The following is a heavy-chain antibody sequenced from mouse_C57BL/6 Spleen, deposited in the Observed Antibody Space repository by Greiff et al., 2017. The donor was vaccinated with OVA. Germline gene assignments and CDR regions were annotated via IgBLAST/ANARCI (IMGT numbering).Heavy chain of an antibody. D-gene: IGHD1-1*01. J-gene: IGHJ4*01. CDR2: IDPSDSYT. CDR1: GYTFTSYW. CDR3: ARSGYYGSSLYAMDY. V-gene: IGHV1-50*01. Sequence: VQLQQPGAELVKPGASVKLSCKASGYTFTSYWMQWVKQRPGQGLEWIGEIDPSDSYTNYNQKFKGKATLTVDTSSSTAYMQLSSLTSEDSAVYYCARSGYYGSSLYAMDYWGQGTSVTVSS.